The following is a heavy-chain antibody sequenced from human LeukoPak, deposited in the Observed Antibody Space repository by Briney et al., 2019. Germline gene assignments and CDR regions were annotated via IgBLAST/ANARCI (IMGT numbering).Heavy chain of an antibody. Sequence: SETLSLTCTVSAGSISSYYWSWNRHPQGNGRGWIRSFYYSVITNYNHSRKSRVSISVDTSKNEFSLRLSSVTAADTAIYYCTRDLIGGLYFDYWGQGTLVTVS. CDR1: AGSISSYY. V-gene: IGHV4-59*01. CDR2: FYYSVIT. D-gene: IGHD3-16*01. CDR3: TRDLIGGLYFDY. J-gene: IGHJ4*02.